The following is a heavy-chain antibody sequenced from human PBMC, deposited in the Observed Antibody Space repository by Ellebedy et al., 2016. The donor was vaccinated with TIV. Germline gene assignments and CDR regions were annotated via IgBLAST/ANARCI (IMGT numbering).Heavy chain of an antibody. Sequence: GESLKISCAASGFTFSSYGMHWVRQAPGKGLEWVAVISSAVISKNYADSVKGRFTISRDNSKNTLFLQMNSLRPDDTAVYYCAKDLGRWLDYFDYWGQGTLVTVSS. V-gene: IGHV3-30*18. D-gene: IGHD6-19*01. CDR3: AKDLGRWLDYFDY. CDR2: ISSAVISK. CDR1: GFTFSSYG. J-gene: IGHJ4*02.